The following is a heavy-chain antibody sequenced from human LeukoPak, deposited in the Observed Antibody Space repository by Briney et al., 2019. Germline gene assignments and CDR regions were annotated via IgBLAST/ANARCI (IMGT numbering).Heavy chain of an antibody. Sequence: GGSLRLSCAASGFTFSSYAMSWVRQAPGKGLEWVSAISGSGGSTYYADSVKGRFTISRDNSKNTLYLQMNSLRAEDTAVYYCAKDLDTAMGAIGYYYMAVWGKGTTVTVSS. CDR1: GFTFSSYA. CDR3: AKDLDTAMGAIGYYYMAV. V-gene: IGHV3-23*01. D-gene: IGHD5-18*01. CDR2: ISGSGGST. J-gene: IGHJ6*03.